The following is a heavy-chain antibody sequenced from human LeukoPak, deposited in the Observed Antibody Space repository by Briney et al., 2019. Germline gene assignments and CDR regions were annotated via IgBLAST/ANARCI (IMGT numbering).Heavy chain of an antibody. CDR3: ASAYCGGDCYGSRGLSADY. J-gene: IGHJ4*02. CDR2: INPSGGST. Sequence: ASVKVSCKASGYTFTSYYMHWVRQAPGQGLEWMGIINPSGGSTSYAQKFQGRVTITRDTSTSTVYMELSSLRSEDTAVYYCASAYCGGDCYGSRGLSADYWGQGTLVTVSS. D-gene: IGHD2-21*01. CDR1: GYTFTSYY. V-gene: IGHV1-46*03.